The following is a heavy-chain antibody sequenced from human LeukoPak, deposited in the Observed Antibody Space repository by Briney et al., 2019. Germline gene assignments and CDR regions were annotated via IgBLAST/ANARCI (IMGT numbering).Heavy chain of an antibody. CDR2: INPSGGST. CDR1: GYTFTSYY. Sequence: VASVKVSCKASGYTFTSYYMHWVRQAPGQGLEWMGIINPSGGSTSYAQKFQGRVTMTRDTSTSTVYMELSSLRSEDTAVYYCARGSWVAGTPYWFDPWGQGTLVTVSS. V-gene: IGHV1-46*01. J-gene: IGHJ5*02. CDR3: ARGSWVAGTPYWFDP. D-gene: IGHD6-19*01.